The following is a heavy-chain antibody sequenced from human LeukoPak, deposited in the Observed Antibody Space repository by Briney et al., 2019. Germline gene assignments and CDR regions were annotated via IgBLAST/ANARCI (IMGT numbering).Heavy chain of an antibody. V-gene: IGHV3-23*01. Sequence: GGSLRLSCAASGFTVSSNYMSWVRQAPGKGLEWVSAISGSGGSTYYADSVKGRFTISRDNSKNTLYLQMNSLRAEDTAVYYCAKGAVAGTRGYFDYWGQGTLVTVSS. CDR3: AKGAVAGTRGYFDY. J-gene: IGHJ4*02. CDR1: GFTVSSNY. CDR2: ISGSGGST. D-gene: IGHD6-19*01.